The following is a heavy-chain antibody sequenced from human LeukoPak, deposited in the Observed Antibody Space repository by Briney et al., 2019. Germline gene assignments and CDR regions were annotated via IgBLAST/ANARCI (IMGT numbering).Heavy chain of an antibody. CDR1: GYRFSSYG. Sequence: ASVKVSCKASGYRFSSYGIAWVRQAPGQGLEWMGWISAYNGKTKYAQEYEGRVTMTTDTSTSTAYMEVRSLRSDDTAVYYCARDRLLGQQLVPSFDYWGQGTLVTVSS. CDR2: ISAYNGKT. CDR3: ARDRLLGQQLVPSFDY. D-gene: IGHD6-13*01. V-gene: IGHV1-18*01. J-gene: IGHJ4*02.